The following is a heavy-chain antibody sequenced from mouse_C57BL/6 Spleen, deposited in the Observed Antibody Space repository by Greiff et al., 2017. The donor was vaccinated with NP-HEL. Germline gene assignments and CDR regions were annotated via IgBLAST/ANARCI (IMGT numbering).Heavy chain of an antibody. CDR1: GYSITSGYY. D-gene: IGHD1-1*01. Sequence: EVQVVESGPGLVKPSQSLSLTCSVTGYSITSGYYWNWIRQFPGNKLEWMGYISYDGSNNYNPSLKNRISITRDTSKNQFFLKLNSVTTEDTATYYCARGGITTVVAPYYYAMDYWGQGTSVTVSS. J-gene: IGHJ4*01. V-gene: IGHV3-6*01. CDR2: ISYDGSN. CDR3: ARGGITTVVAPYYYAMDY.